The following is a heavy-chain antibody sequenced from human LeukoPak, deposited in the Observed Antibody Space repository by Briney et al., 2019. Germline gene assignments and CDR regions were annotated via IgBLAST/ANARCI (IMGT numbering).Heavy chain of an antibody. CDR2: INPSGGST. D-gene: IGHD6-19*01. CDR1: GYTFTSYY. J-gene: IGHJ6*02. CDR3: ARVAVAGRGPWYGMDV. Sequence: ASVKVSCKASGYTFTSYYMHWVRQAPGQGLEWMGMINPSGGSTSYAQKFQGRVTMTRDTSTSTVYMELSSLRSEDTAVYYCARVAVAGRGPWYGMDVWGQGTTVTVSS. V-gene: IGHV1-46*01.